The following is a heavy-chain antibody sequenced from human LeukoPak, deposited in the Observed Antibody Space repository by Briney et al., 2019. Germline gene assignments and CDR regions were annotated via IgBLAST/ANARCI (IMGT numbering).Heavy chain of an antibody. CDR3: ASDYYGSGSYYNFGRFDP. V-gene: IGHV1-69*13. CDR1: GYTFTGYY. D-gene: IGHD3-10*01. J-gene: IGHJ5*01. Sequence: GASVKVSCKASGYTFTGYYMHWVRQAPGQGLEWMGGIIPIFGTANYAQKFQGRVTITADESTSTAYMELSSLRSEDTAVYYCASDYYGSGSYYNFGRFDPWGQGTLVTVSS. CDR2: IIPIFGTA.